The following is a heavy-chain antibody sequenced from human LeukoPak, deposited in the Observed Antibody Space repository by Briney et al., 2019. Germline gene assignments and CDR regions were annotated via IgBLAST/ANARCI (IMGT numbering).Heavy chain of an antibody. CDR3: ARDLGRPDAFDI. CDR1: GGSFSGYY. J-gene: IGHJ3*02. Sequence: RPSETLSLTCAVYGGSFSGYYWSWIRQPPGKGLEWIGEINHSGSTNYNPSLKSRVTISVDTSKNQFSLKLSSVTAADTAVYYCARDLGRPDAFDIWGQGTMVTVSS. V-gene: IGHV4-34*01. CDR2: INHSGST. D-gene: IGHD1-26*01.